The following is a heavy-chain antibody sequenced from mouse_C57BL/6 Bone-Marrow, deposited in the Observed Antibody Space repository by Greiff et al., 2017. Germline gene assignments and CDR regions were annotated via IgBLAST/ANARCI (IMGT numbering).Heavy chain of an antibody. CDR3: ARDYYGSSSSFDY. Sequence: EVHLVESGGGLVKPGGSLKLSCAASGFTFSDYGMHWVRQAPGKGLEWVAYISSGSSTIYYADTVKGRFTITRDNAKNLLFLQMTSLRSEDTAMYYRARDYYGSSSSFDYWGQGTTLTVSS. D-gene: IGHD1-1*01. V-gene: IGHV5-17*01. CDR1: GFTFSDYG. CDR2: ISSGSSTI. J-gene: IGHJ2*01.